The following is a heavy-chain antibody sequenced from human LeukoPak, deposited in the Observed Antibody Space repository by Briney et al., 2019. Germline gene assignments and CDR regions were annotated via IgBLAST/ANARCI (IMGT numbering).Heavy chain of an antibody. J-gene: IGHJ4*02. CDR1: GYSISSGYH. CDR3: ARVNWLFDY. V-gene: IGHV4-38-2*01. Sequence: SETLSLTCAVSGYSISSGYHWGWIRQPPGKGLEWIGSIYHRGNTYYNPYLKSRVTLSVDTSKNQFFLKLTSVTAADTAVYYCARVNWLFDYWGQGTLVTVSS. CDR2: IYHRGNT. D-gene: IGHD1-20*01.